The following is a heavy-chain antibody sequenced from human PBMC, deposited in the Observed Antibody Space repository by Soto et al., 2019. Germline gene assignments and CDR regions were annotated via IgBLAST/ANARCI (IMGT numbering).Heavy chain of an antibody. CDR1: GGSISSYY. CDR2: IYYSGST. Sequence: SETLSLTCTVSGGSISSYYWSWIRQPPGKGLEWIGYIYYSGSTNYNPSLKSRVTISVDTSKSQFSLKLSSVTAADTAVYYCARGRLYYGSGGDWFDPWGQGTLVTVSS. CDR3: ARGRLYYGSGGDWFDP. V-gene: IGHV4-59*01. J-gene: IGHJ5*02. D-gene: IGHD3-10*01.